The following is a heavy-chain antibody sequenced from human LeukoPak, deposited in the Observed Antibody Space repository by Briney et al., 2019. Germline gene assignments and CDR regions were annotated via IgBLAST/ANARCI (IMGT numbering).Heavy chain of an antibody. V-gene: IGHV1-58*01. CDR2: IVVGSGNT. CDR1: GFTFTSSA. J-gene: IGHJ6*04. Sequence: GASVTVSCKASGFTFTSSAVQWVRQARGQRLEWIGWIVVGSGNTNYAQKFQERVTITRDMSTSTAYMELSSLRSEDTAVYYCAASSSWDRYYYYYGMDVWGKGTTVTVSS. D-gene: IGHD6-13*01. CDR3: AASSSWDRYYYYYGMDV.